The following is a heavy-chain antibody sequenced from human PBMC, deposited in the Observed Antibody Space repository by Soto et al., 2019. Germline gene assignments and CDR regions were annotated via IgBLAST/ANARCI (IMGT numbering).Heavy chain of an antibody. D-gene: IGHD6-19*01. V-gene: IGHV6-1*01. CDR3: ARGSYYSGWV. Sequence: SQTLSLTCAVSGDSVSSTSAAWSWIRQSPSRGLEWLGRTYYRSKWYSDYAVSVKSRITINPDTSKNPFSLQLNSVTPEDTAVYYCARGSYYSGWVWGQGTLVTVSS. J-gene: IGHJ4*02. CDR1: GDSVSSTSAA. CDR2: TYYRSKWYS.